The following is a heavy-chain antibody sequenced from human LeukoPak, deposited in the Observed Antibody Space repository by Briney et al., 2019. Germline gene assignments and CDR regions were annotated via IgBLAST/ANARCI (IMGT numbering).Heavy chain of an antibody. CDR3: ARSGSGYYSSYYYYYMDV. D-gene: IGHD3-3*01. J-gene: IGHJ6*03. V-gene: IGHV4-39*07. Sequence: SETLSLTCTVSGGSISSSSYYWGWIRQPPGKGLEWIGSIYYSGSTYYNPSLKSRVTISVDTSKNQFSLKLSSVTAADTAVCYCARSGSGYYSSYYYYYMDVWGKGTTVTVSS. CDR1: GGSISSSSYY. CDR2: IYYSGST.